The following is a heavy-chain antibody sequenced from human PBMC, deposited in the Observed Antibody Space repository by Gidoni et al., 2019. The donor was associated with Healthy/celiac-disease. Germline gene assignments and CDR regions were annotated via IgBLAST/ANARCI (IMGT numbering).Heavy chain of an antibody. D-gene: IGHD5-12*01. J-gene: IGHJ4*02. CDR3: ARRDGYNPYYFDY. V-gene: IGHV4-34*01. CDR2: INHSGST. CDR1: GGSFSGYY. Sequence: QVQLQQWGAGLLKPSETLSLTCAVYGGSFSGYYWSWIRQPPGKGLEWIGEINHSGSTNYNPSLKSRVTISVDTSKNQFSLKLSSVTAADTAVYYCARRDGYNPYYFDYWGQGTLVTVSS.